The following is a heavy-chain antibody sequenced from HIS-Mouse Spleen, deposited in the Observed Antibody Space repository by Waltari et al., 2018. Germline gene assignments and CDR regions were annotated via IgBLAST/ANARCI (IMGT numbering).Heavy chain of an antibody. CDR3: AKDKHHAFDY. CDR2: ISDDGSNK. CDR1: GFTLSSYG. Sequence: QVQLVESGGGGVQPVRSLRLSCAASGFTLSSYGMHWGRQAPGKWLEWVAVISDDGSNKYYADSVKGRFTISRDHSKNTLYLQMHSLRAEDTAVYYCAKDKHHAFDYWGQGTLVTVSS. V-gene: IGHV3-30*18. J-gene: IGHJ4*02.